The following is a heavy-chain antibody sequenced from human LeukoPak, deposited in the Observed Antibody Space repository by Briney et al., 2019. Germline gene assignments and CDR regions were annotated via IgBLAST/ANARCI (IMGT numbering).Heavy chain of an antibody. Sequence: SETLSLTCTVSGGSISSGGYYWSWIRQHPGKGLEWIGYIYYSGSTYYNPSLKSRVTISVDTSENQFSLKLSSVTAADTAVYYCAITAMDPYVDYWGQGTLVTVSS. V-gene: IGHV4-31*03. CDR2: IYYSGST. CDR1: GGSISSGGYY. D-gene: IGHD5-18*01. CDR3: AITAMDPYVDY. J-gene: IGHJ4*02.